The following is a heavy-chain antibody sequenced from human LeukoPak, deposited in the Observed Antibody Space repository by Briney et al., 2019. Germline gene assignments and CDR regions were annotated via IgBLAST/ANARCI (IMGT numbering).Heavy chain of an antibody. Sequence: SQTLSLTCAISGDSVSSKSVAWNWIRQSPSRGLEWLGRTYYRSKWHSEYAVSLKGRITIGPDTSRNQFSLQLNSVTAADTAVYYCARGGTMIVNFDYWGQGTLVTVSS. J-gene: IGHJ4*02. CDR1: GDSVSSKSVA. V-gene: IGHV6-1*01. CDR3: ARGGTMIVNFDY. D-gene: IGHD3-22*01. CDR2: TYYRSKWHS.